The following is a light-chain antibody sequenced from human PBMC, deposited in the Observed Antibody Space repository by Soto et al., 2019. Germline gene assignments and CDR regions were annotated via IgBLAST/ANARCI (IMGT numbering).Light chain of an antibody. CDR2: DAS. J-gene: IGKJ4*01. CDR3: QQLNTYSS. V-gene: IGKV1-9*01. CDR1: QGINTY. Sequence: DIQLTQSPSFLSASVGARVTITCRASQGINTYLAWYPQKLGKAPKVLIYDASKLHSGVPSRFSGSGSGTEFTLTISSLQPEDFATYFCQQLNTYSSFGGGTKVDIK.